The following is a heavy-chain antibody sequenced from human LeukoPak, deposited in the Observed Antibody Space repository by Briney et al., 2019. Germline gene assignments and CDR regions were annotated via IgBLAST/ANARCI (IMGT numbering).Heavy chain of an antibody. J-gene: IGHJ4*02. CDR2: IYPGDSDT. Sequence: GESLKISCKGSGYSFTSYWIGWVGQMPGKGLEGMGIIYPGDSDTRYSPSFQGQVTTSADKSISTAYLQWSSLKASDPAMYYCARSYSSSWSGYFDYWGQGTLVTVSS. D-gene: IGHD6-13*01. CDR3: ARSYSSSWSGYFDY. V-gene: IGHV5-51*01. CDR1: GYSFTSYW.